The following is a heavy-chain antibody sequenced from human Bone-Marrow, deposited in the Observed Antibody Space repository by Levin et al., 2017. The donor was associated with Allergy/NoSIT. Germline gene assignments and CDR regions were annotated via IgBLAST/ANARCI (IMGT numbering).Heavy chain of an antibody. CDR2: INPKNGGT. D-gene: IGHD3-10*01. Sequence: GASVKVSCKTSGYSFSDYYMHWVRQAPGQGLEWMGWINPKNGGTHYVEKFQGRVTMTSDTSISTAHMELGSLSSDDTAVYYCARGWRVRGRIICGFDPWGQGTLVTVSA. V-gene: IGHV1-2*02. CDR3: ARGWRVRGRIICGFDP. J-gene: IGHJ5*02. CDR1: GYSFSDYY.